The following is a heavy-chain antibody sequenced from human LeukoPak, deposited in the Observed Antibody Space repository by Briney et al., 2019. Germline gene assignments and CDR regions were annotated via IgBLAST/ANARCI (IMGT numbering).Heavy chain of an antibody. V-gene: IGHV4-38-2*02. CDR1: GYSISSGYY. Sequence: PSETLSLTCAVSGYSISSGYYWGWIRQPPGKGLEWIGSIYHSGSTYYIPSLKSRVTISVDTSKNQFSLKLSSVTAADTAVYYCAREDYGIDYWGQGTLVTVSS. D-gene: IGHD3-16*01. J-gene: IGHJ4*02. CDR3: AREDYGIDY. CDR2: IYHSGST.